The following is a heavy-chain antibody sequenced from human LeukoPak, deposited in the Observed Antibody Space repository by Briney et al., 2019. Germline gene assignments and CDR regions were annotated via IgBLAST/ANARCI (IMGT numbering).Heavy chain of an antibody. CDR3: ARVSAMVTGIDY. V-gene: IGHV4-59*01. CDR1: GGSISSYY. Sequence: PSETLSLTCTVSGGSISSYYWSWIRQPPGKGLEWIGYIYYSGSTNYNPSLKSRVTISVDTSKNQFSLKLSSVTAADTAVYYCARVSAMVTGIDYWGQGTLVTVSS. J-gene: IGHJ4*02. CDR2: IYYSGST. D-gene: IGHD5-18*01.